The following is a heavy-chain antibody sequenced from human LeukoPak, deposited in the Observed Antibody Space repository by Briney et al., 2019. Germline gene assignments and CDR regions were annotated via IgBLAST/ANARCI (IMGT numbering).Heavy chain of an antibody. V-gene: IGHV3-13*04. Sequence: PGGSLRLSCAASGFTLSPYGMHWVRRATGKGLEWVSAIGPGGDTYYPDSVQGRFTISRENAKNSLYLQMNILRAGDTAVYYCAKDWGYRFASGSSYFDYWGQGTPVTVSS. D-gene: IGHD3-10*01. CDR1: GFTLSPYG. CDR2: IGPGGDT. CDR3: AKDWGYRFASGSSYFDY. J-gene: IGHJ4*02.